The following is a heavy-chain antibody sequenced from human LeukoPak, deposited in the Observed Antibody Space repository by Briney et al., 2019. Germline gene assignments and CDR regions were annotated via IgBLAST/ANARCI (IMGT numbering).Heavy chain of an antibody. J-gene: IGHJ4*02. CDR1: GFTFSSYS. Sequence: GGSLRLSCAASGFTFSSYSMNWVRQAPGKGLEWVSSISSSSSYIYHADSVKGRFTISRDNAKNSLYLQMNSLRAEDTAVYYCARGVGRDGYNLNYWGQGTLVTVSS. V-gene: IGHV3-21*01. CDR3: ARGVGRDGYNLNY. D-gene: IGHD5-24*01. CDR2: ISSSSSYI.